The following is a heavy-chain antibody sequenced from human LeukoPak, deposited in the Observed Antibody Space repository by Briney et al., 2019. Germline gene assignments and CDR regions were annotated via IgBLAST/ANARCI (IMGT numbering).Heavy chain of an antibody. CDR1: GYSISSGYY. V-gene: IGHV4-38-2*02. Sequence: PSETLSLTCTVSGYSISSGYYWGWIRQPPGKGLEWIGSIYHSGSTYYNPSLKSRVTISVDTSKNQFSLKLSSVTAADTAVYYCARLLLWFGDDYWGQGTLVTVSS. D-gene: IGHD3-10*01. CDR3: ARLLLWFGDDY. CDR2: IYHSGST. J-gene: IGHJ4*02.